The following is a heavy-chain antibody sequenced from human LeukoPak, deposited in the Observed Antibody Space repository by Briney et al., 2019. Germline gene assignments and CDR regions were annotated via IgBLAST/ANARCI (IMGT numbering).Heavy chain of an antibody. V-gene: IGHV4-34*01. CDR1: GGSFSGYY. Sequence: SETLSLTCAVYGGSFSGYYWSWIRQPPGQGLEWIGEINHSGSTNYNPSLKSRVTISVDTSKNQSSLKLNSVTAADTAVYYCARVHHYDILTGSDDYWGQGTLVTVSS. CDR3: ARVHHYDILTGSDDY. CDR2: INHSGST. J-gene: IGHJ4*02. D-gene: IGHD3-9*01.